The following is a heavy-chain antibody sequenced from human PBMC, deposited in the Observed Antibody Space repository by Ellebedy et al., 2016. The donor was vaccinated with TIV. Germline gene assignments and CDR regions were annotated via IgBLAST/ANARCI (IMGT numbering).Heavy chain of an antibody. CDR3: ARNTEFGPPVVGATEGGVDY. CDR2: INHSGST. V-gene: IGHV4-34*01. CDR1: GGSFSGYY. D-gene: IGHD1-26*01. Sequence: SETLSLTXAVYGGSFSGYYWSWIRQPPGKGLEWIGEINHSGSTNYNPSLKSRVTISVDTSKNQFSLKLSSVTAADTAVYYCARNTEFGPPVVGATEGGVDYWGQGTLVTVSS. J-gene: IGHJ4*02.